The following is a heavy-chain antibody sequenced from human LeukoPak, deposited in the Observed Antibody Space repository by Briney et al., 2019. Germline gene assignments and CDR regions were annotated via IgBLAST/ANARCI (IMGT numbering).Heavy chain of an antibody. CDR3: TSYYDFWSGYPFDY. V-gene: IGHV3-49*03. Sequence: GGSLRLSCTASGFTFGDYAMSWFRQAPGKGLEWVGSIRSKAYGGTTEYAASVKGRFTISRDDSKSIAYLQMNSLKTEDTAVYYCTSYYDFWSGYPFDYWGQGTLVTVSS. D-gene: IGHD3-3*01. CDR2: IRSKAYGGTT. CDR1: GFTFGDYA. J-gene: IGHJ4*02.